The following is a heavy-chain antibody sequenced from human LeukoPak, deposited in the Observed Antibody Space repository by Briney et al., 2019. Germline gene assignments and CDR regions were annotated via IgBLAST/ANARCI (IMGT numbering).Heavy chain of an antibody. V-gene: IGHV4-39*07. CDR2: IYYSGST. D-gene: IGHD3-10*01. CDR3: ARLIKYGVRGVMILKYYYYYMDV. CDR1: GGSISSSSYY. Sequence: KPSETLSLTCTVSGGSISSSSYYWGWIRQPPGKGLEWIGSIYYSGSTYYNPSLKSRVTISVDTSKNQFSLKLSSVTAADTAVYYCARLIKYGVRGVMILKYYYYYMDVWGKGTTVTISS. J-gene: IGHJ6*03.